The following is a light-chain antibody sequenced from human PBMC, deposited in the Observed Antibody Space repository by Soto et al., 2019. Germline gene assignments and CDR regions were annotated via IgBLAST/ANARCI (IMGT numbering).Light chain of an antibody. J-gene: IGKJ4*02. CDR2: DAF. CDR3: PQRSSLPLT. V-gene: IGKV3-11*01. Sequence: EIVLTQSPATLSLSPGERATLSCRASQSVGSYFAWYQQKPGQAPRLLIYDAFSRAAGIPARFSGSGSGTDFTLTISSLEPEDVAVYFCPQRSSLPLTFGGGTMVEIK. CDR1: QSVGSY.